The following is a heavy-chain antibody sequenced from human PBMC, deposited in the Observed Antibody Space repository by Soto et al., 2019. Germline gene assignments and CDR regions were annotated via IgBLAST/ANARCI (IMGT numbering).Heavy chain of an antibody. D-gene: IGHD4-17*01. CDR1: GFTFSSYS. CDR3: ARLPGDYGGLKADFDY. V-gene: IGHV3-21*01. Sequence: PGGSLRLSCAASGFTFSSYSMNWVRQAPGKGLEWVSSISSSSSYIYYADSVKGRFTISRDNAKNSLYLQMNSLRAEDTAVYYCARLPGDYGGLKADFDYWGQGTLVTVSS. J-gene: IGHJ4*02. CDR2: ISSSSSYI.